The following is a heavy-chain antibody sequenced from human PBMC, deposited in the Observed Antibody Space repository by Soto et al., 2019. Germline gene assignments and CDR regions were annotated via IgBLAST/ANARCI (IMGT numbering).Heavy chain of an antibody. CDR1: GGTFSSHS. CDR3: STSVYCSTTRCYYYYGLDV. CDR2: IIPIFGTE. Sequence: QVQLVLSGAEVKKPGSSVKVSCKVSGGTFSSHSINWVRQAPGQGPEWMGGIIPIFGTENYAQKFQGRVTITADESTSTAYMELSSLTSEDTALYYCSTSVYCSTTRCYYYYGLDVWGQGTTVIVSS. V-gene: IGHV1-69*01. J-gene: IGHJ6*02. D-gene: IGHD2-2*01.